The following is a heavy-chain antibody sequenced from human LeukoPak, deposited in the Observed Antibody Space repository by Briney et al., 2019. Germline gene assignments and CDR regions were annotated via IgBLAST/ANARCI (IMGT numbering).Heavy chain of an antibody. CDR3: ARDGEYCSSTSCYAF. CDR1: GYTFSSYA. V-gene: IGHV3-30-3*01. J-gene: IGHJ4*02. D-gene: IGHD2-2*01. CDR2: ISYDGSNK. Sequence: GGSLRLSCAASGYTFSSYAMHWVRQAPGKGLEWVAVISYDGSNKYYADSVKGRFTISRDNSKNTLYLQMNSLRAEDTAVYYCARDGEYCSSTSCYAFWGQGTLVTVSS.